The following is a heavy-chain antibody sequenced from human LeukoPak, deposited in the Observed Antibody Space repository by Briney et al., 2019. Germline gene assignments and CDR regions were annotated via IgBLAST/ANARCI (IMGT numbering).Heavy chain of an antibody. CDR3: ARGFGGPIWYSSGWYRDNWFDP. CDR2: MNPNSGNT. J-gene: IGHJ5*02. CDR1: GYTFTSYD. D-gene: IGHD6-19*01. V-gene: IGHV1-8*01. Sequence: GASVKVSCKASGYTFTSYDINWVRQATGQGLEWMGWMNPNSGNTGYAQKFQGRVTMTRNTSISTAYMELSSLRSEDTAVYYCARGFGGPIWYSSGWYRDNWFDPWGQGTLVTVSS.